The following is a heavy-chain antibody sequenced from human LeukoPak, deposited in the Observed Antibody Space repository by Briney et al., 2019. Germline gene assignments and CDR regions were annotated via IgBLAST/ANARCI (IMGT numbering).Heavy chain of an antibody. CDR3: ATLVGATFYFDY. D-gene: IGHD1-26*01. J-gene: IGHJ4*02. Sequence: GASVKVSCKVSEYTLTELSMHWVRQAPGKGHEWMGGFDPEDGETIYAQKFQGRVTMTEDTSTDTAYMELSSLRSEDTAVYYCATLVGATFYFDYWGQGTLVTVSS. V-gene: IGHV1-24*01. CDR2: FDPEDGET. CDR1: EYTLTELS.